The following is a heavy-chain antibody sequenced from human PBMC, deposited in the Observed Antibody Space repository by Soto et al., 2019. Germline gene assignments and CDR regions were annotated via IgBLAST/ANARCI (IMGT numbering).Heavy chain of an antibody. CDR2: ISRNSGSI. J-gene: IGHJ3*02. V-gene: IGHV3-9*01. CDR1: GFTFDDYA. Sequence: GGSLRLSCAASGFTFDDYAMHWVRQAPGKGLEWVSGISRNSGSIGYADSVKGRFTISRDNAKNSLYLQMNSLRAEDTALYYCAKDMTPGVAMPHDAFDIWGQGTMVTVSS. CDR3: AKDMTPGVAMPHDAFDI. D-gene: IGHD2-2*01.